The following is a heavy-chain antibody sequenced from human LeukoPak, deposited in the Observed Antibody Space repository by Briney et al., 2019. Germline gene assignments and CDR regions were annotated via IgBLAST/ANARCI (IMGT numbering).Heavy chain of an antibody. V-gene: IGHV4-30-2*01. Sequence: PSQTLSLTCTVSGGSISSGGYYWSWIRQPPGKGLEWIGYIYHSGSTYYNPSLKSRVTISVDRSKNQFSLKLSSVTAADTAVYYCATSPPSIAALLFDYWGQGTLVTVSS. J-gene: IGHJ4*02. CDR2: IYHSGST. CDR3: ATSPPSIAALLFDY. CDR1: GGSISSGGYY. D-gene: IGHD6-6*01.